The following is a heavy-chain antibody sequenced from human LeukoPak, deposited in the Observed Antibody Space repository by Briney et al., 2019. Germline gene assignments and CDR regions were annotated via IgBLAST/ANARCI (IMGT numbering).Heavy chain of an antibody. V-gene: IGHV4-39*07. D-gene: IGHD5-18*01. CDR1: GGSTSSSSYY. Sequence: SETLSLTCTVSGGSTSSSSYYWSWIRQPPGKGLGWLGEINHSGSTNYNPSLKSRVTISVDTSKNQFSLKLSSVTAADTAVYYCARGRSRGYRPYYFDYWGQGTLVTVSS. J-gene: IGHJ4*02. CDR2: INHSGST. CDR3: ARGRSRGYRPYYFDY.